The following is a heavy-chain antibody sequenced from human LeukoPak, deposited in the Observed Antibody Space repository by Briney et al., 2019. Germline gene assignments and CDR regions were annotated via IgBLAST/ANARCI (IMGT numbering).Heavy chain of an antibody. J-gene: IGHJ4*02. V-gene: IGHV1-18*01. CDR1: GYTFTSYG. CDR3: ARRYYDFWSGYGDY. Sequence: ASVKVSSKASGYTFTSYGISWVRQAPGQGLEWMGWISAYNGNTNYAQKLQGRVTMTTDTSTSTAYMELRSLRSDDTAVYYCARRYYDFWSGYGDYWGQGTLVTVSS. CDR2: ISAYNGNT. D-gene: IGHD3-3*01.